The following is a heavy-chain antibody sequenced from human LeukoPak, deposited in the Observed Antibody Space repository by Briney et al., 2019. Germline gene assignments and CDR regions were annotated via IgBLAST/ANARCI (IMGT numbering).Heavy chain of an antibody. V-gene: IGHV4-59*01. CDR2: VYYSGST. CDR3: ARGGIYDFWSGYPPNWFDP. D-gene: IGHD3-3*01. CDR1: GGSISSYY. J-gene: IGHJ5*02. Sequence: PSETLSLTCTVSGGSISSYYWSWLRQPPGKGLEWIGYVYYSGSTNYNPSLKSRVTISVDTSKNQFSLKLSSVTAADTAVYYCARGGIYDFWSGYPPNWFDPWGQGTLVTVSS.